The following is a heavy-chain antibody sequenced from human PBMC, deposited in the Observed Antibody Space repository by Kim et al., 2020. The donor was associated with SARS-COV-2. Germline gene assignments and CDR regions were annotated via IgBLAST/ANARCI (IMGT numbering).Heavy chain of an antibody. D-gene: IGHD2-8*02. J-gene: IGHJ4*02. CDR3: ARTTLTSGGDYFDY. Sequence: AEPGEGRVTVSRDNRKNTLYLQMASLRAEDTAVYFCARTTLTSGGDYFDYWGQGTLVTVSS. V-gene: IGHV3-66*01.